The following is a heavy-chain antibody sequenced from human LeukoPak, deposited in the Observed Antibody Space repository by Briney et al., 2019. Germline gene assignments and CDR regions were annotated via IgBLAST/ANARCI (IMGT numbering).Heavy chain of an antibody. D-gene: IGHD3-10*01. V-gene: IGHV1-2*02. CDR3: ARLDYFGSGLYYYMDV. CDR2: INPNSGGT. CDR1: GYSFTSYY. J-gene: IGHJ6*03. Sequence: ASVKVSCKASGYSFTSYYMHWVRQAPGQGLEWMGWINPNSGGTNYAQKFQGRVTMTRDTSITTAYMELSRLRAEDTAVYYCARLDYFGSGLYYYMDVWGRGTTVTISS.